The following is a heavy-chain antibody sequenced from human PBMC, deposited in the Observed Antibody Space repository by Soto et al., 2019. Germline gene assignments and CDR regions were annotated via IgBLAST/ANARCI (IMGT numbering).Heavy chain of an antibody. J-gene: IGHJ4*02. CDR3: ELKGYYSDY. CDR2: INHSGST. Sequence: SETLCLTCAVYGGSFSGYDWSWIRQPPGKGLEWIGEINHSGSTNYNPSLKSRVTISVDTSKNQFSLKLSSVTAADTAVYYCELKGYYSDYWGQGTLVTVSS. V-gene: IGHV4-34*01. CDR1: GGSFSGYD.